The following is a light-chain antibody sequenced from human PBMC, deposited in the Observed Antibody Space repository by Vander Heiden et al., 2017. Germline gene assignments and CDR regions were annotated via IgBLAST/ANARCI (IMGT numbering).Light chain of an antibody. CDR3: QGWDSSSDHRGV. CDR1: NIGSKT. CDR2: DES. V-gene: IGLV3-21*02. J-gene: IGLJ3*02. Sequence: SYVLTQPPSVSVAPGHTARITCGGNNIGSKTVHGYQQQPGQGTVLVVDDESGRPAGIPERFSGSNSGNTATLTISRVEAGDEDDDDCQGWDSSSDHRGVFGGGTKLTVL.